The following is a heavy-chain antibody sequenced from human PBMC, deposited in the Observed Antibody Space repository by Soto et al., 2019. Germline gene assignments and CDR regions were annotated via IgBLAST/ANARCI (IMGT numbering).Heavy chain of an antibody. D-gene: IGHD3-22*01. CDR1: GCTFTSYY. CDR2: INPSGGST. CDR3: AIDLRYYYDSSGYYYYGMDV. Sequence: ASVKVSCKASGCTFTSYYMHWVRQAPGQGLEWMGIINPSGGSTGYAQKFQGRVTMTRDTSTSTVYMELSSLRSEDTAVYYCAIDLRYYYDSSGYYYYGMDVWGQGTTVTVSS. V-gene: IGHV1-46*01. J-gene: IGHJ6*02.